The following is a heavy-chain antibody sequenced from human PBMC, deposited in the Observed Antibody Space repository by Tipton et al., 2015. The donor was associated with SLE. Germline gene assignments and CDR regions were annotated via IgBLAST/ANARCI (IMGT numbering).Heavy chain of an antibody. CDR2: ISSNGGST. D-gene: IGHD6-13*01. J-gene: IGHJ4*02. Sequence: SLRLSCSASGFTFSSYAMHWVRQAPGKGLEYVSAISSNGGSTYYADSVKGRFTISRDNSKNTLYLQMSSLRAEDTAVYYCVKAESTAAGKDYFDYWGQGTLVTVSS. CDR1: GFTFSSYA. V-gene: IGHV3-64D*06. CDR3: VKAESTAAGKDYFDY.